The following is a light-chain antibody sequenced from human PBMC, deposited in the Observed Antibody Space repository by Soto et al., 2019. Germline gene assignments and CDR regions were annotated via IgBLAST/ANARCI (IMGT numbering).Light chain of an antibody. Sequence: ETVMTQSPGTLSVSPGERVTLSCRASQSVSNNLAWYQQRSGQAPRLLIYGASTRATGVPARFSGSGSGTDFPLTISSLQSEDFAVYYCQQYNNWPPVTFGQGTRLEIK. CDR2: GAS. J-gene: IGKJ5*01. CDR3: QQYNNWPPVT. CDR1: QSVSNN. V-gene: IGKV3-15*01.